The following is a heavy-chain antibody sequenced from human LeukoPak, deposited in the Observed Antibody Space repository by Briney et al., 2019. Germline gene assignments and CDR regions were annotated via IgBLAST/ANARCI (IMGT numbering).Heavy chain of an antibody. CDR1: GGTFSSGNNY. Sequence: SGTLSLTCTASGGTFSSGNNYWSWNPQPPGQGLEWIVRSYTSVSNNYNPYLKSRVTMSVDTSKNKVSLKLSSVTAADTAVYYCAREDLYSNDLDYWGQGAMVTVSS. V-gene: IGHV4-61*02. CDR3: AREDLYSNDLDY. J-gene: IGHJ4*02. CDR2: SYTSVSN. D-gene: IGHD4-11*01.